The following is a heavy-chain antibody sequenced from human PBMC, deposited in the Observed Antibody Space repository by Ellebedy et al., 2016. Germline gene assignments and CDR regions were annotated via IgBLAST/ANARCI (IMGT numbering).Heavy chain of an antibody. CDR1: GFTFDDYT. D-gene: IGHD5-18*01. J-gene: IGHJ4*02. CDR3: AKGARSAMIISGIDC. V-gene: IGHV3-43*01. CDR2: ITWDGDST. Sequence: GESLKISCAASGFTFDDYTMHWVRQAPGKGLEWVSLITWDGDSTYYADSVKGRFTISRDNSKNSLYLQMSSLRTEDTALYFCAKGARSAMIISGIDCWGQGTLVTVSS.